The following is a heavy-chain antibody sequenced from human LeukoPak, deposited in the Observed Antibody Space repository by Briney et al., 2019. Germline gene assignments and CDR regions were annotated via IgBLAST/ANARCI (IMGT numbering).Heavy chain of an antibody. J-gene: IGHJ4*02. CDR1: GFTXSRYG. V-gene: IGHV3-30*02. CDR3: XKXGYXYDSSGHNYFDY. Sequence: SGFTXSRYGMHWVRQAPGKGLEWVAFIRYDGSKKDYGDSVKGRFTISRDNSKNTLYLQMNSLRVEDTAVYYCXKXGYXYDSSGHNYFDYWGQGTLVTVSS. CDR2: IRYDGSKK. D-gene: IGHD3-22*01.